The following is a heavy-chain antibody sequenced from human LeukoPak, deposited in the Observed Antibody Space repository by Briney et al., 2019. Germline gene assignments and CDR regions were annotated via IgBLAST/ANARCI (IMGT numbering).Heavy chain of an antibody. CDR2: INPNSGDT. D-gene: IGHD2-2*01. V-gene: IGHV1-2*02. CDR1: GYTFSGYY. CDR3: ARDHCVSNGCYEDYYYGLDV. J-gene: IGHJ6*02. Sequence: ASVKVSCKASGYTFSGYYMQWVRQAPGQGLEWMGWINPNSGDTNYAQKFQGRVTMTRDTSIGTAYMELSRLRSDDTAVYFCARDHCVSNGCYEDYYYGLDVWGRGTTVTVSS.